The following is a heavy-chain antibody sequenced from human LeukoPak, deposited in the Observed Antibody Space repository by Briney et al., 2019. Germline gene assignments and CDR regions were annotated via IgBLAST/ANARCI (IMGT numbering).Heavy chain of an antibody. Sequence: GASVKVSCKASGYTFTSYGISWVRQAPGQGLEWMGWISAYNGNTNYAQKLQGRVTMTTDTSTSTAYMELRSLRSDDTAVYYCARVVGGSGSYYDKGELDYWGQGTLVTVSS. CDR1: GYTFTSYG. D-gene: IGHD1-26*01. J-gene: IGHJ4*02. CDR2: ISAYNGNT. CDR3: ARVVGGSGSYYDKGELDY. V-gene: IGHV1-18*01.